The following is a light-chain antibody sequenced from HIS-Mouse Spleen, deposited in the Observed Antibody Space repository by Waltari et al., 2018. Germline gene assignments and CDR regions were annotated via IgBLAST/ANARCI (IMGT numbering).Light chain of an antibody. CDR1: SSDVGGYNY. CDR2: DVS. CDR3: SSYTSSSTLV. V-gene: IGLV2-14*03. J-gene: IGLJ3*02. Sequence: QSALTQPASVSGSPGQSITISCHGTSSDVGGYNYVSWYQQHPGKAPKLMIYDVSNRPSGVSNRFSGLQAEDEADYYCSSYTSSSTLVFGGGTKLTVL.